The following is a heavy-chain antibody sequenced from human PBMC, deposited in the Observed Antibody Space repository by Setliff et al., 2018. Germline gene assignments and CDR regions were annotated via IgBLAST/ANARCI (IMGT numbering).Heavy chain of an antibody. CDR3: ARTGTYRYFDY. Sequence: SETLSFTCTVSGGSISSGVYYWGWIRQPPGKGLEWIGRIYYRGDTYYNASLKGRLTISVDTAQNQFSLRLTSVTAADTAVYYCARTGTYRYFDYWGQGALVTVSS. J-gene: IGHJ4*02. CDR2: IYYRGDT. CDR1: GGSISSGVYY. V-gene: IGHV4-39*01. D-gene: IGHD1-1*01.